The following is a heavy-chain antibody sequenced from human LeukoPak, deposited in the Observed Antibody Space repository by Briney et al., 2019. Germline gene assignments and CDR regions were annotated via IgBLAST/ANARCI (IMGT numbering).Heavy chain of an antibody. J-gene: IGHJ4*02. CDR3: ARENGWNYGY. CDR2: ISSSSSYI. Sequence: PGGSLRLSCAASGFTFSSYGMSWVRQAPGKGLEWVSSISSSSSYIYYADSVKGRFTISRDNAKNSLYLQMNSLRAEDTAVYYCARENGWNYGYWGQGTLVTVSS. CDR1: GFTFSSYG. D-gene: IGHD1-7*01. V-gene: IGHV3-21*01.